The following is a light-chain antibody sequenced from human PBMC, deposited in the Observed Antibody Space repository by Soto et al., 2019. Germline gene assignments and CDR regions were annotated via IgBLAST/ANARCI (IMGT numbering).Light chain of an antibody. CDR2: DVS. Sequence: QSALTQPRSVSGSPGQSVTISCTGTSSDVGEYDYVSWYQQHPGKAPKLMIFDVSERPSGVPDRFSGSKTGNTASLTISGLQAEDEADYYCCSYAGSPYVFGTGTKV. J-gene: IGLJ1*01. CDR1: SSDVGEYDY. CDR3: CSYAGSPYV. V-gene: IGLV2-11*01.